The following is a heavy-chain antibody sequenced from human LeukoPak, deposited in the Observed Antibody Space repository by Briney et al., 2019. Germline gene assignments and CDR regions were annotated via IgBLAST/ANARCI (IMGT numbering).Heavy chain of an antibody. J-gene: IGHJ4*02. V-gene: IGHV4-39*01. CDR1: GGSISSSSYY. CDR2: IYYSGST. CDR3: ARGAHYYDSSGLLDY. D-gene: IGHD3-22*01. Sequence: WETLSLTCTVSGGSISSSSYYWGWIRQPPGKGLEWIGSIYYSGSTYYNPSLKSRVTISVDTSKNQFSLKLSSVTAADTAVYYCARGAHYYDSSGLLDYWGQGTLVTVSS.